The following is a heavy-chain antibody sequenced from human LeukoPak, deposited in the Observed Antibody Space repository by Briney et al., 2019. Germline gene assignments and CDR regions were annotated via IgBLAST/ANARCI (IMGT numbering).Heavy chain of an antibody. CDR1: GFTFSSYG. CDR3: ARVPSWKGYMDV. J-gene: IGHJ6*03. Sequence: GGSLRLSCAASGFTFSSYGMHWVRQAPGKGLEWVAVISYDGSNKYYADSVQGRFTISRDNSKNTLYLQMSSLRAEDTAVYYCARVPSWKGYMDVWGKGTTVTVSS. V-gene: IGHV3-30*03. CDR2: ISYDGSNK. D-gene: IGHD1-1*01.